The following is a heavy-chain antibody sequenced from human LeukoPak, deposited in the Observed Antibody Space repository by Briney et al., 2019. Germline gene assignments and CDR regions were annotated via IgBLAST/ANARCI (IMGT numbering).Heavy chain of an antibody. D-gene: IGHD3-22*01. CDR3: ARGVYDSNGYTFDY. J-gene: IGHJ4*02. V-gene: IGHV4-59*01. Sequence: PSETLSLTCTVSGGSISSYYWSWIRQPPGKGLEWIGYIFYSGSTKYNPSLKSRVTISVDTSKNQFSLKLSSVTAADTAVYYCARGVYDSNGYTFDYWGQGTLVTVSS. CDR2: IFYSGST. CDR1: GGSISSYY.